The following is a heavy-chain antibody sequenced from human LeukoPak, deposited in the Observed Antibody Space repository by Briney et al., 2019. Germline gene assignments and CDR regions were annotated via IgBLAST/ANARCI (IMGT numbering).Heavy chain of an antibody. CDR1: GFTFSDYY. Sequence: GGSLRLSSAASGFTFSDYYMSWIRQAPGKGLEWVSYISSSSSYTNYADSVKGRFTISRDNAKNSLYLQMNSLRAEDTAVYYCARTRGDYGDYNWFDPWGQGTLVTVSS. V-gene: IGHV3-11*06. CDR2: ISSSSSYT. D-gene: IGHD4-17*01. J-gene: IGHJ5*02. CDR3: ARTRGDYGDYNWFDP.